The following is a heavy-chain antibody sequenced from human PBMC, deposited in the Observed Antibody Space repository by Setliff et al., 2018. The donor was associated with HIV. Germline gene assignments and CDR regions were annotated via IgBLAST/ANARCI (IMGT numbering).Heavy chain of an antibody. J-gene: IGHJ3*01. D-gene: IGHD3-10*01. V-gene: IGHV4-39*01. Sequence: SGDSINNNNYYWGWIRQPPGKGLEWIASVFYTGSTYYRPSLKSRVTLSVELSKNHFSLELTSVTAADTAVYYCARQSYYVTGSFYTDVFDLWGQGTVVTVSS. CDR1: GDSINNNNYY. CDR3: ARQSYYVTGSFYTDVFDL. CDR2: VFYTGST.